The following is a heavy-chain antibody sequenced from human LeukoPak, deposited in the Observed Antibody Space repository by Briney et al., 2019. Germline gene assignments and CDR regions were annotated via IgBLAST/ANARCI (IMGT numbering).Heavy chain of an antibody. J-gene: IGHJ4*02. Sequence: GGSLRLSCAASGFTFSSYAMSWVRQAPGKGLEWVSTISGSGGSTYHADSVKGRFTISRDNAKNSLYLQMNSLRAEDTAVYYCARVGGSDYYDSSGYFYRGFPFDYWGQGTLVTVSS. CDR2: ISGSGGST. V-gene: IGHV3-23*01. D-gene: IGHD3-22*01. CDR3: ARVGGSDYYDSSGYFYRGFPFDY. CDR1: GFTFSSYA.